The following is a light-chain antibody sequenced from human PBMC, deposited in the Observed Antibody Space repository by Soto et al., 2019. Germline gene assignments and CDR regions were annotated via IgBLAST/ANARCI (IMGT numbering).Light chain of an antibody. Sequence: EIVLTQSPATLSVSPGARATLSCRASQSVTSNFAWYQQKPGQAPRLLIYDASTRATGIPARFSGSGSGTEFTLTISSLEPEDFAVYYCQQYGSSITFGQGTRLEIK. J-gene: IGKJ5*01. CDR2: DAS. V-gene: IGKV3-15*01. CDR1: QSVTSN. CDR3: QQYGSSIT.